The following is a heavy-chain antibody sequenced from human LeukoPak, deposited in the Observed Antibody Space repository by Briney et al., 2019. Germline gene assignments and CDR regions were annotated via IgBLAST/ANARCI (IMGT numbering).Heavy chain of an antibody. D-gene: IGHD5-12*01. CDR3: ASWTWLYYFDY. J-gene: IGHJ4*02. V-gene: IGHV3-7*03. CDR2: IKQDGSEK. CDR1: GFTFSSYW. Sequence: GGSLRLSCAASGFTFSSYWMSWVRQAPGKGLEWVANIKQDGSEKYYVDSVKDRFTISRDNAKNSLYLQMNSLRAEDTAVYYCASWTWLYYFDYWGQGTLVTVSS.